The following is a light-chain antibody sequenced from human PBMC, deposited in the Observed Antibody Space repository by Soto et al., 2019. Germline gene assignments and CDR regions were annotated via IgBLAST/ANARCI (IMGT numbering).Light chain of an antibody. CDR2: DAS. Sequence: EIVLTQSPATLSLSPGERATLSCRASQSVSSYLAWYQQKPGQAPRLLIYDASNRATGIPARFSGSGSGTDFTLTISSLEPEDFAVYYGQQCSNWRLTFGPGTKVDIK. CDR1: QSVSSY. V-gene: IGKV3-11*01. CDR3: QQCSNWRLT. J-gene: IGKJ3*01.